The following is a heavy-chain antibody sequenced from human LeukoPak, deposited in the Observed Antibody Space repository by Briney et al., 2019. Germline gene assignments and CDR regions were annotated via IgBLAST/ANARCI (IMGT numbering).Heavy chain of an antibody. V-gene: IGHV4-59*08. CDR3: ARVGHIVAAGTYDW. Sequence: SETLSLTCTVSGASISSYYWSWLRQPPGKELEWIGYISYSGSPNYNPSLKSRVTISADTSKNQFSLNLSSVTAADTAVYYCARVGHIVAAGTYDWWGQGTLVTVSS. CDR1: GASISSYY. J-gene: IGHJ4*02. D-gene: IGHD6-13*01. CDR2: ISYSGSP.